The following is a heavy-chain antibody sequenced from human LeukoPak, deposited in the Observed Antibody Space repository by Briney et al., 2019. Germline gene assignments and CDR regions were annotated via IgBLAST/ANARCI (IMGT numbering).Heavy chain of an antibody. Sequence: SETLSPTCTVPGGSIISSNDYWGWIRQPPGKRLEWIGSIYYTGSTDHNPSLRTRVTISLDTSKNQFSLRLNSVTAADTAVYYFARHSIPTHIGVAQYKWFDPCGEGTLVIVSS. CDR1: GGSIISSNDY. D-gene: IGHD2-21*01. V-gene: IGHV4-39*01. J-gene: IGHJ5*02. CDR2: IYYTGST. CDR3: ARHSIPTHIGVAQYKWFDP.